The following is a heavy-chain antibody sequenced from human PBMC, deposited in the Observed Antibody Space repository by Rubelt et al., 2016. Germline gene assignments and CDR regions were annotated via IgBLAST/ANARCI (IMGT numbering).Heavy chain of an antibody. J-gene: IGHJ4*02. V-gene: IGHV1-69*01. D-gene: IGHD7-27*01. CDR2: IIPIYGTK. CDR1: GGTFTSHG. CDR3: ASDQAGEGYFDF. Sequence: QVHLVQSGNEVKKPGSSVKVSCKASGGTFTSHGIAWVRQAPGQGLEWMGGIIPIYGTKTYAQALEGRISITADDSTTTSYMELTSLRQEDTAVYYCASDQAGEGYFDFWGQGTLIAVSS.